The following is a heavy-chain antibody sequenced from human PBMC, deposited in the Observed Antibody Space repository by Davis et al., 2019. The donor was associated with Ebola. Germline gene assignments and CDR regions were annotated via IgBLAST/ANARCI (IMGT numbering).Heavy chain of an antibody. CDR1: GFTVSSNY. CDR3: AKVPSSRYCSGGSCYSNPYYYYGMDV. J-gene: IGHJ6*04. CDR2: IYSGGST. D-gene: IGHD2-15*01. V-gene: IGHV3-53*01. Sequence: GGSLRLSCAASGFTVSSNYMSWVRQAPGKGLEWVSLIYSGGSTYYADSVKGRFTISRDNSKNTLYLQMNSLRAEDTAVYYCAKVPSSRYCSGGSCYSNPYYYYGMDVWGKGTTVTVSS.